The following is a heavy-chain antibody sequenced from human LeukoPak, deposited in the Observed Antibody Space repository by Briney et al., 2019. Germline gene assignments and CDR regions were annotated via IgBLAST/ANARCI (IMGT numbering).Heavy chain of an antibody. D-gene: IGHD4-23*01. J-gene: IGHJ4*02. Sequence: PSETLSLTCTVSDGSISSGGYYWSWIRQHPGKGLEWIGYIYYSGSTYYNPSLKSRVTISVDTSKNQFSLKLSSVTAADTAVYYCARGRYGGNLSWTFDYWGQGTLVTVSS. CDR2: IYYSGST. CDR1: DGSISSGGYY. CDR3: ARGRYGGNLSWTFDY. V-gene: IGHV4-31*03.